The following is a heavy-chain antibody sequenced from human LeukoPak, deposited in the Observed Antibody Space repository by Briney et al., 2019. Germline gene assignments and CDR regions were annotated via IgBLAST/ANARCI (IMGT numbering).Heavy chain of an antibody. D-gene: IGHD3-10*01. Sequence: SETLSLTCTVSGYSISSGYYWGWIRQPPGKGLEWIGSFYHSGSTYYNPSLKSRVTISVDTSKNQFSLKVSSVTAADTAVYYCARVFDSGSQAYFYYMDVWGKGTTVTIFS. CDR1: GYSISSGYY. CDR2: FYHSGST. V-gene: IGHV4-38-2*02. CDR3: ARVFDSGSQAYFYYMDV. J-gene: IGHJ6*03.